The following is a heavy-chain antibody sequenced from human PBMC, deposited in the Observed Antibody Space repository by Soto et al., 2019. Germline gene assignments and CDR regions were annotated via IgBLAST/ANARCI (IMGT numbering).Heavy chain of an antibody. Sequence: SVKVSCKASGGTFSSYAISWVRQAPGQGLEWMGGIIPIFGTANYAQKFQGRVTITADESTSTAYMELSSLRSEDTAVYYCARKMYSSSLGDLPERYYYYGMDVWGQGTTVTVSS. V-gene: IGHV1-69*13. D-gene: IGHD6-6*01. CDR1: GGTFSSYA. J-gene: IGHJ6*02. CDR2: IIPIFGTA. CDR3: ARKMYSSSLGDLPERYYYYGMDV.